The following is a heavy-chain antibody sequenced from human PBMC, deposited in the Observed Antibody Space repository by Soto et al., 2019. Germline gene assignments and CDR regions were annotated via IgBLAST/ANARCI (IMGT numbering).Heavy chain of an antibody. V-gene: IGHV4-59*08. J-gene: IGHJ6*02. CDR3: GRAHRDLQQLVHYYYSMDV. CDR2: IHYSGST. CDR1: GGSISNYY. Sequence: SETLSLTCIVSGGSISNYYWSWIRQPPGKGLEWIGYIHYSGSTYHNPSLKSRVTISVDTSKNQFSLKLTSVTAADTAAYYCGRAHRDLQQLVHYYYSMDVWGQGTTVTVSS. D-gene: IGHD6-13*01.